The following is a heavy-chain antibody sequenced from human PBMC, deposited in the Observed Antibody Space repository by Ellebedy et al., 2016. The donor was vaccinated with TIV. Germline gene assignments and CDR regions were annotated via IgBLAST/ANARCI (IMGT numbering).Heavy chain of an antibody. Sequence: AASVKVSCKTSGYTFTDYYIHWVRQAPGQGLEWMAWINPNSGGTNYAQKFQGRVTVTRDTSISTAYMELSRLKSDDTAVYYCARYISEYTSSWFNWFDPWGQGTTVTVSS. CDR3: ARYISEYTSSWFNWFDP. D-gene: IGHD6-13*01. CDR1: GYTFTDYY. CDR2: INPNSGGT. V-gene: IGHV1-2*02. J-gene: IGHJ5*01.